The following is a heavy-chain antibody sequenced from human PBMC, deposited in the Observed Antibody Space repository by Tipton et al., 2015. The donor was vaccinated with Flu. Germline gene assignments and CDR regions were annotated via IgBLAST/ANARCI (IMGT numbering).Heavy chain of an antibody. V-gene: IGHV3-30*02. CDR3: AKSGGFDS. CDR1: VFTFRTNG. J-gene: IGHJ4*02. D-gene: IGHD1-26*01. Sequence: SLRLSCAASVFTFRTNGMHWVRQAPGKGLEWVAHIRSDETTEYADSVKGRFTISRDNSKDMLYLQMNSLRAEDTAVVYCAKSGGFDSWNQGALVIVSS. CDR2: IRSDETTE.